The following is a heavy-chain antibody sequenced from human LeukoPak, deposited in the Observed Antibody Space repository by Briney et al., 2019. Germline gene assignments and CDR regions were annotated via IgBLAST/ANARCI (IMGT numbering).Heavy chain of an antibody. V-gene: IGHV3-23*01. CDR2: ISGSGGST. D-gene: IGHD3-22*01. CDR1: GFTFSSYA. J-gene: IGHJ3*02. CDR3: AKDHRYYYDSSGYYPHDAFDI. Sequence: GGSLRLSCAASGFTFSSYAMSWVRQAPGKGLEWVSAISGSGGSTYYADSVKGRFTISRDNSKNTLYLQMNSLRAEDTAVYYCAKDHRYYYDSSGYYPHDAFDIWGQGTMVTVSS.